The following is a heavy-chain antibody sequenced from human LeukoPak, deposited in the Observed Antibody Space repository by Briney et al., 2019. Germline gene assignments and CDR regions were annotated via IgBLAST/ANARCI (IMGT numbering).Heavy chain of an antibody. CDR2: ISYSGTT. V-gene: IGHV4-30-2*01. CDR1: GGSISSGAYY. Sequence: SETLSLTCTVSGGSISSGAYYWSWVRQPPGKGLEWIGYISYSGTTHYNPSLKSRVTMSVDTSKNQFSLKLSSVTAADTAVYYCARHWDDYVWGSYVYWGQGTLVTVSS. J-gene: IGHJ4*02. CDR3: ARHWDDYVWGSYVY. D-gene: IGHD3-16*01.